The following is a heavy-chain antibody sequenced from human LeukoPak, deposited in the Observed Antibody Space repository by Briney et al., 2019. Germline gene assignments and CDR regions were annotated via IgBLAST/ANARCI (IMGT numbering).Heavy chain of an antibody. V-gene: IGHV4-39*01. D-gene: IGHD2-15*01. J-gene: IGHJ4*02. CDR1: GGSISSSSYY. CDR2: IYYSGST. CDR3: ARHSGSGTSYDY. Sequence: TPSETLSLTCTVSGGSISSSSYYWGWIRQPPGKGLEWIGSIYYSGSTYYNPSLKSRVTISVDTSKNQFSLKLSSVTAADTAVYYCARHSGSGTSYDYWGQGTLVTVSS.